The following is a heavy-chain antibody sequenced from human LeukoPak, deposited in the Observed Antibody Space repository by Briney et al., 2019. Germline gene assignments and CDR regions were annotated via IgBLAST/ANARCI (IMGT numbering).Heavy chain of an antibody. D-gene: IGHD3-10*01. V-gene: IGHV5-51*01. CDR1: GYIFTSSW. CDR3: ARHGPYGSGSYLH. Sequence: GESLKISCEGSGYIFTSSWIGWVRQLPGKGLEWMGIIYPGDSDTRYSPSFQGQVTISADKSISTAYLQWSSLKASDTAMYYCARHGPYGSGSYLHWGQGTLVTVSS. J-gene: IGHJ4*02. CDR2: IYPGDSDT.